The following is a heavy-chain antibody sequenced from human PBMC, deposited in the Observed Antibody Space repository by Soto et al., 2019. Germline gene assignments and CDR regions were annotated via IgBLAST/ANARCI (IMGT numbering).Heavy chain of an antibody. CDR2: IKEDGSEK. CDR1: GFTFSSYW. CDR3: ARATGADKEAY. J-gene: IGHJ4*02. V-gene: IGHV3-7*04. D-gene: IGHD3-10*01. Sequence: EVQLVESGGGLVQPGGSLRLSCAASGFTFSSYWMSWVRQAPGRGLEWVGNIKEDGSEKYYVDSVNGRFTVSRDNAKNSLYLQMNSLRAEDTAVYSCARATGADKEAYWGQGPLVTVSS.